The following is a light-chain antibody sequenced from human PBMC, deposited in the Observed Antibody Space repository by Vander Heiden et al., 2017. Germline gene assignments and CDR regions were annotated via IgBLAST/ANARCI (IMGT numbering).Light chain of an antibody. CDR1: QGISNY. V-gene: IGKV1-27*01. CDR3: HGDNAARWT. CDR2: AAS. Sequence: DIQMTLSPSSLGASVGDRVTITCRASQGISNYLAWYQQKPGKVPKLLIYAASTLQSPVPSRLNASGSASAFTLSISSLLLKDVATPYCHGDNAARWTFGQGTKVXIK. J-gene: IGKJ1*01.